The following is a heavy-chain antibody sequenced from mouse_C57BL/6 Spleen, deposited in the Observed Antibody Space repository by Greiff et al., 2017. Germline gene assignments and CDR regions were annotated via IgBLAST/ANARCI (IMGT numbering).Heavy chain of an antibody. CDR3: ARQGITTVVTPFAY. D-gene: IGHD1-1*01. CDR1: GFTFSDYY. Sequence: EVQLVESGGGLVQPGGSLKLSCAASGFTFSDYYMYWVRQTPEKRLEWVAYISNGGGSTYYPDTVKGRFTISRDNAKNTLYLQMSRLKSEDTAMYYCARQGITTVVTPFAYWGQGTLVTVSA. J-gene: IGHJ3*01. CDR2: ISNGGGST. V-gene: IGHV5-12*01.